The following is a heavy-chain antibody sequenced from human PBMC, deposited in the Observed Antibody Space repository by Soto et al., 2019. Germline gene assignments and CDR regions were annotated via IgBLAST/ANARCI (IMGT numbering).Heavy chain of an antibody. Sequence: GGSLRLSCAASGFTFSSYWMSWVRQAPGKGLEWVANIKQDGSEKYYVDSVKGRFTISRDNAKNSLYLQMNSLRAEDTAVYYCARSYYYGSGRYYYYYYGMDVWGQGTTVTV. CDR1: GFTFSSYW. CDR3: ARSYYYGSGRYYYYYYGMDV. CDR2: IKQDGSEK. D-gene: IGHD3-10*01. J-gene: IGHJ6*02. V-gene: IGHV3-7*01.